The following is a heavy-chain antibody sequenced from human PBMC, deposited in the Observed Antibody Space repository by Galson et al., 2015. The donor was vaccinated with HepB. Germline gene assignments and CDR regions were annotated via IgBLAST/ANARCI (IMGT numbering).Heavy chain of an antibody. CDR1: GFTVSSNY. J-gene: IGHJ3*02. CDR3: ARDRGSYSPAFDI. Sequence: SLRLSCAASGFTVSSNYMSWVRQAPGKGLEWVSVIYSGGSTYYADSVKGRFTISRDNSKNTLYLQMNSLRAEDTAVYYCARDRGSYSPAFDIWGQGTMVTVSS. CDR2: IYSGGST. V-gene: IGHV3-66*01. D-gene: IGHD1-26*01.